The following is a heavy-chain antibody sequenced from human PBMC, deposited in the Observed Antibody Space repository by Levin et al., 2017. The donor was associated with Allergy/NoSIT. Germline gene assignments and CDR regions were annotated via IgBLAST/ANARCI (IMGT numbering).Heavy chain of an antibody. Sequence: GGSLRLSCAASGFTFSSYGMHWVRQAPGKGLEWVAVISYDGSNKYYADSVKGRFTISRDNSKNTLYLQMNSLRAEDTAVYYCAKDLERWLQPKGTYYYYGMDVWGQGTTVTVSS. CDR1: GFTFSSYG. CDR2: ISYDGSNK. D-gene: IGHD5-24*01. V-gene: IGHV3-30*18. CDR3: AKDLERWLQPKGTYYYYGMDV. J-gene: IGHJ6*02.